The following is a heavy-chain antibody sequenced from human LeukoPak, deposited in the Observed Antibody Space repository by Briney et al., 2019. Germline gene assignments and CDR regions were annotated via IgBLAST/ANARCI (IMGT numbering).Heavy chain of an antibody. CDR3: ARAGIAVAGFKDYYYYMDV. Sequence: PGRSLRLSCAASGFTFSSYWMHWVRQAPGKGLVWVSRINSDGSSTSYADSVKGRFTISRDNAKNTLYLQMNSLRAEDTAVYYCARAGIAVAGFKDYYYYMDVWGKGTTVTVSS. J-gene: IGHJ6*03. D-gene: IGHD6-19*01. CDR1: GFTFSSYW. V-gene: IGHV3-74*01. CDR2: INSDGSST.